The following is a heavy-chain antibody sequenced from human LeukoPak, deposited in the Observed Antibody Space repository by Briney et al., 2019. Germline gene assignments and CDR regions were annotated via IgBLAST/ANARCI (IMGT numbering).Heavy chain of an antibody. J-gene: IGHJ6*03. V-gene: IGHV1-58*02. CDR1: GFTFTSSA. Sequence: GASVKVSCKASGFTFTSSAMQWVRQARGQRLEWIGWIVVGSGNTNYAQKFQERVTISRDMSTSTAYMELSSLRSEDTAVYYRAATAEVDTYYYYYMDVWGKGTTVTVSS. CDR2: IVVGSGNT. CDR3: AATAEVDTYYYYYMDV.